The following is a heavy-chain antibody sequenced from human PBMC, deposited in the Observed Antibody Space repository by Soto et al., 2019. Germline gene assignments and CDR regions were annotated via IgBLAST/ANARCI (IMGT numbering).Heavy chain of an antibody. D-gene: IGHD2-15*01. CDR1: GFAFSSYS. CDR2: ISSSSSYI. CDR3: ARVGFSEVVGANDY. V-gene: IGHV3-21*06. J-gene: IGHJ4*02. Sequence: GGSLRLSCAASGFAFSSYSMNWVRQAPGKGLEWVSSISSSSSYIYYADSVKGRFTISRDNAKNSLYLQMNSLRAEDTAVYYCARVGFSEVVGANDYWGQGTLVTVSS.